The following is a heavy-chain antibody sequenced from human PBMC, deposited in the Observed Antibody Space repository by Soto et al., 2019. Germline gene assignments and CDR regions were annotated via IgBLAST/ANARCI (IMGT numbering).Heavy chain of an antibody. Sequence: ASVKVSCKASGYTFTSYDINWVLQATGEGLEWMGWMNPNSGNTGYAQKFQGRVTMTRNTSISTAYMELSSLRSEDTAVYYCAGGDVVVVAATLSSSRYSSSGRDVWGQGTTVTVSS. V-gene: IGHV1-8*01. CDR1: GYTFTSYD. J-gene: IGHJ6*02. CDR2: MNPNSGNT. D-gene: IGHD2-15*01. CDR3: AGGDVVVVAATLSSSRYSSSGRDV.